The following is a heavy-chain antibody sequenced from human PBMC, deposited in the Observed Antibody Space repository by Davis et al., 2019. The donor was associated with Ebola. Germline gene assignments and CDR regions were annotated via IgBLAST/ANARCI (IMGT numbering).Heavy chain of an antibody. D-gene: IGHD3-3*01. Sequence: GESLKISCAASGFTFSSYWMSWVRQAPGKGLEWVANIKHDGSDKHYVDSVKGRFTISRDNAKNSLYLQMNSLRAEDTAIYYCAKYFGFCFDYWGQGTLLTVSS. CDR2: IKHDGSDK. V-gene: IGHV3-7*03. CDR1: GFTFSSYW. CDR3: AKYFGFCFDY. J-gene: IGHJ4*02.